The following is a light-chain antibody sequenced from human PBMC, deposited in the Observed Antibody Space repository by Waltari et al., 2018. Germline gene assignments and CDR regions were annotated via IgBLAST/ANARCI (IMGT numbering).Light chain of an antibody. Sequence: SALTQPASVSGSPGQSITISCPGTSSDVGGYNYVSLYQQHPGKAPKLIIYDVSNRPSGVSNRFSGSKSGNTASLTISGLQAEDEADYYCSSYISSSTLELFGGGTSLTVL. V-gene: IGLV2-14*03. J-gene: IGLJ2*01. CDR2: DVS. CDR3: SSYISSSTLEL. CDR1: SSDVGGYNY.